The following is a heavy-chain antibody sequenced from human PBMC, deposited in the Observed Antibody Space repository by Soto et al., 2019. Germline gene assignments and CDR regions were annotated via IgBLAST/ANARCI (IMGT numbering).Heavy chain of an antibody. CDR3: ARYYYYRLAGDLQH. J-gene: IGHJ1*01. D-gene: IGHD3-22*01. Sequence: GGSLRLSCAASGFTFSSYAMSWVRQAPGKGLEWVSDINKSGSSTHYADSVEGRFTISRDNSKNTLYLQMRSLTAEDTAVYYDARYYYYRLAGDLQHWGQGTLVTVSS. V-gene: IGHV3-23*01. CDR1: GFTFSSYA. CDR2: INKSGSST.